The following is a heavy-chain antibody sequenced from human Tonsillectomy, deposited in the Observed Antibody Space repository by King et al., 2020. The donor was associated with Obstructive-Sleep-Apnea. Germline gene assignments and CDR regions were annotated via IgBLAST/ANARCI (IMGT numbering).Heavy chain of an antibody. CDR2: INPSGGSN. Sequence: VQLVESGAEVKKPGASVKVSCKASGYTFTSYYMYWVLQAPGQGLEWMGIINPSGGSNSSAQKFQGSVPMTRDTSTSTVYMELSSLRSEDTAVYYCALVIIGGTWFDPWGQGTLVTVSS. CDR1: GYTFTSYY. J-gene: IGHJ5*02. CDR3: ALVIIGGTWFDP. D-gene: IGHD3-9*01. V-gene: IGHV1-46*03.